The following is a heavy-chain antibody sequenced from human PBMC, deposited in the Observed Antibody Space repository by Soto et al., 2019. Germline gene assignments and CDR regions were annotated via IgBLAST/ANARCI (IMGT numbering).Heavy chain of an antibody. CDR2: INPNSGGT. D-gene: IGHD3-22*01. V-gene: IGHV1-2*02. CDR3: ARRKGDYYDSSGYHYYFDY. CDR1: GYTFTDYY. J-gene: IGHJ4*02. Sequence: GASVKVSCKASGYTFTDYYVHWVRQAPGQGLEWMGWINPNSGGTKSAQKYQGRVTMTRDTSISTAYIELSRLRSDDTAVYYCARRKGDYYDSSGYHYYFDYWGQGTLVTVSS.